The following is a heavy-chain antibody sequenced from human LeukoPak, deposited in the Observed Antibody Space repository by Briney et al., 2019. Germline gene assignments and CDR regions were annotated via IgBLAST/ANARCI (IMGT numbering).Heavy chain of an antibody. Sequence: GGSLRLSCAASGFTFSDYYMSWVRQAPGKGLEWVSYISSSDSTIYYADSVKGRFTISRDNAKNSLYPQMNSLRAEDTAVYYCARGPRLPQYFQYWGQGTLVTVSS. CDR2: ISSSDSTI. J-gene: IGHJ1*01. D-gene: IGHD3-16*01. V-gene: IGHV3-11*04. CDR1: GFTFSDYY. CDR3: ARGPRLPQYFQY.